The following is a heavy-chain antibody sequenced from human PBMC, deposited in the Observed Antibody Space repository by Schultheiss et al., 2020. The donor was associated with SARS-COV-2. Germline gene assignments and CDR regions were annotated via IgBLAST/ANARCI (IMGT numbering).Heavy chain of an antibody. J-gene: IGHJ4*02. D-gene: IGHD1-26*01. Sequence: GGSLRLSCAASGFTFSSYAMSWVRQAPGKGLEWVSTFSGSGGSTYYADSVKGRFTISRDNSKNTLYLQMNSLRAEDTAVYYCAHRVGASDYWGQGTLVTVSS. CDR3: AHRVGASDY. V-gene: IGHV3-23*01. CDR1: GFTFSSYA. CDR2: FSGSGGST.